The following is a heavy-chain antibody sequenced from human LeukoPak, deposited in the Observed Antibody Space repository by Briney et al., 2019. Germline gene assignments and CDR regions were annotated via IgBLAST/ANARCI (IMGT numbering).Heavy chain of an antibody. V-gene: IGHV3-74*01. D-gene: IGHD3-9*01. Sequence: GGCLRLSRAASGFTFSNYWMLWVRQAPGKGLVWVSRIHSEGSDTNYADSVQGRFTISRDNAKNTLYLLMNGLGAEDTAVYPGAGAISGGYHFWGQGTLVTVSS. CDR1: GFTFSNYW. J-gene: IGHJ4*02. CDR2: IHSEGSDT. CDR3: AGAISGGYHF.